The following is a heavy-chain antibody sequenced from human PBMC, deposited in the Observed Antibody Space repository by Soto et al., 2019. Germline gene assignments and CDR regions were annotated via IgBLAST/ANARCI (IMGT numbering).Heavy chain of an antibody. CDR2: IMPIFGRA. Sequence: QVQLVQSGAEVKKPGSSVKVSCKASGGTFSNYAFSWVRQAPGQGLEWLGGIMPIFGRADYAQKFRGRVTITADDSTSTARMALSSLRPEDTAVYYCASWLKEAGLGGNYYYGMDVWGQGTTVTVSS. CDR3: ASWLKEAGLGGNYYYGMDV. CDR1: GGTFSNYA. V-gene: IGHV1-69*12. J-gene: IGHJ6*02. D-gene: IGHD6-19*01.